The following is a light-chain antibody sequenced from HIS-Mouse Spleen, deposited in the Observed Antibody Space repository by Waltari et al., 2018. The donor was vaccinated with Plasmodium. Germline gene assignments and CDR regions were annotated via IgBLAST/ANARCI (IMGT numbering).Light chain of an antibody. CDR3: CSYAGSYTYV. CDR2: DVS. Sequence: QSALTQPRSVSGSPGQSVTISCTGTSSDVGGYNYVSWYQQHPGKAPKLMIYDVSKRPSGVPDSLDGSKSGNTASLTSFGLQAEDEADYYCCSYAGSYTYVFGTGTKVTGL. J-gene: IGLJ1*01. V-gene: IGLV2-11*01. CDR1: SSDVGGYNY.